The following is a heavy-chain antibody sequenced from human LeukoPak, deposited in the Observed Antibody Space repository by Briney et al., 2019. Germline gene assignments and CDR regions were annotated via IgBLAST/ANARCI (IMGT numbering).Heavy chain of an antibody. J-gene: IGHJ4*02. V-gene: IGHV3-11*01. CDR3: ARFLRHPRGYYFDY. Sequence: GGSLRLSCAASGFTFSDYYMSWIRQAPGKGLEWVSYISSSGSTIYYADSVKGRFTISRDNAKNSLYLQMNSLRAEATAVYYCARFLRHPRGYYFDYWGQGTLVTVSS. CDR2: ISSSGSTI. D-gene: IGHD3-16*01. CDR1: GFTFSDYY.